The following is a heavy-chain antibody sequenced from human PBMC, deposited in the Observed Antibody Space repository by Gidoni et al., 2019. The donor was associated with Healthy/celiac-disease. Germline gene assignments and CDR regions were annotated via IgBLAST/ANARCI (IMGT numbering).Heavy chain of an antibody. CDR3: ARWQEDY. CDR1: GGSFSGYY. Sequence: QVQLQQWGAGLFQPSETLSLTCAVYGGSFSGYYWSWIRQPPGKGLEWIGEINHSGSTNYNPSLKSRVTISVDTSKNQFSLKLSSVTAADTAVYYCARWQEDYWGQGTLVTVSS. V-gene: IGHV4-34*01. CDR2: INHSGST. J-gene: IGHJ4*02.